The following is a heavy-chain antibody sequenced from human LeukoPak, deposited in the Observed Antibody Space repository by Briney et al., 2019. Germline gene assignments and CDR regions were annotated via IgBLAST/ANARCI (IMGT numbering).Heavy chain of an antibody. CDR2: INPNSGGT. CDR1: GYTFTGYY. D-gene: IGHD3-22*01. V-gene: IGHV1-2*02. J-gene: IGHJ4*02. CDR3: AREYYDSSGYFDY. Sequence: ASVKVSCKASGYTFTGYYMHWVRQAPGQGLEWMGWINPNSGGTNYAQKFQGRVTMTRDTSISTAYMELSRLRSDDTAVYYCAREYYDSSGYFDYGGQGTLVTVSS.